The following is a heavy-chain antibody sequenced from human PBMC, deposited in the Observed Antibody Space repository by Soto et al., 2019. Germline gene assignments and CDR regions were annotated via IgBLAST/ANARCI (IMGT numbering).Heavy chain of an antibody. Sequence: SETLSLTCAVYGGSFSDYQWSWIRQPPGKGLEWIGEINHSGSTNYNPSLKSRVTISVDTSKNQFSLKLSSVTAADTAVYYCAKGRGRRCSSTSCYAPYFDYWGQGTLVTVSS. CDR2: INHSGST. CDR1: GGSFSDYQ. J-gene: IGHJ4*02. CDR3: AKGRGRRCSSTSCYAPYFDY. V-gene: IGHV4-34*01. D-gene: IGHD2-2*01.